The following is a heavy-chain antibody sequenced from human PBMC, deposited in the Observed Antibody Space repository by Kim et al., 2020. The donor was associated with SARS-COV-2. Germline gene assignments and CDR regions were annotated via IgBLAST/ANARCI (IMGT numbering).Heavy chain of an antibody. Sequence: FQGRVTMTEDTSTDTAYMELSSLRSEDTAVYYCATVFIPRCYDGQYYFDYWGQGTLVTVSS. J-gene: IGHJ4*02. V-gene: IGHV1-24*01. D-gene: IGHD2-15*01. CDR3: ATVFIPRCYDGQYYFDY.